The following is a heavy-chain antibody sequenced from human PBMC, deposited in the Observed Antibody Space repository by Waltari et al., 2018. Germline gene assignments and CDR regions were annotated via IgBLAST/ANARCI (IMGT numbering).Heavy chain of an antibody. CDR2: IKQDGSES. V-gene: IGHV3-7*01. Sequence: EVQLVESGGGLVQPGGSXRLSCTASGFXFSSYSMVXVRQAPGKGLDWVATIKQDGSESXYVDAVKCRFTFXRDXAKXSXYXKMNSLRAXXTAVXYCARPYSSGXYINFDYXGQGTLVTVXS. CDR3: ARPYSSGXYINFDY. D-gene: IGHD6-19*01. J-gene: IGHJ4*02. CDR1: GFXFSSYS.